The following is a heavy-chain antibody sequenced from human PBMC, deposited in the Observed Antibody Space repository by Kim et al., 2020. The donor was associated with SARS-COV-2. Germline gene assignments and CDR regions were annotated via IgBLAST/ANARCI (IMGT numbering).Heavy chain of an antibody. V-gene: IGHV1-46*01. CDR3: ARGGVIVVVIRDYYYYGMDV. Sequence: ASVKVSCKASGYTFTSYYMHWVRQAPGQGLEWMGIINPSGGSTSYAQKFQGRVTMTRDTSTSTVYMELSSLRSEDTAVYYCARGGVIVVVIRDYYYYGMDVWGQGTTVTVSS. J-gene: IGHJ6*02. CDR2: INPSGGST. D-gene: IGHD3-22*01. CDR1: GYTFTSYY.